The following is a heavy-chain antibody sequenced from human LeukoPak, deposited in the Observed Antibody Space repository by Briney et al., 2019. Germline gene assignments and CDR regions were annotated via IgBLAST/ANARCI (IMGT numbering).Heavy chain of an antibody. D-gene: IGHD1-1*01. CDR3: ARGGNDFLPTFDP. CDR2: IYYSGST. V-gene: IGHV4-39*07. J-gene: IGHJ5*02. Sequence: PSETLSLTCTVSGGSISSSSYYWGWIRQPPGKGLEWIGSIYYSGSTYYNPSLKSRVTISVDTSKNQFSLKLSSVTAADTAVYYCARGGNDFLPTFDPWGQGTLVTVSS. CDR1: GGSISSSSYY.